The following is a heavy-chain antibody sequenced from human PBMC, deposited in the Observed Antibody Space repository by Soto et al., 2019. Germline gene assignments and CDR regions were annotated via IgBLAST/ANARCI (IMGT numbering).Heavy chain of an antibody. CDR3: ASWGFIVATNWYFDL. Sequence: EAQLVESGGGLVQPGGSLRLSCAASGFTFSSYWMSWVRQAPGKGLEWVANIKQDGNEESYVDSVKGRFTISRDNTKNSLFLQMNSLRAEDMAVYYWASWGFIVATNWYFDLWRRGTLVTVSS. CDR1: GFTFSSYW. CDR2: IKQDGNEE. J-gene: IGHJ2*01. D-gene: IGHD5-12*01. V-gene: IGHV3-7*01.